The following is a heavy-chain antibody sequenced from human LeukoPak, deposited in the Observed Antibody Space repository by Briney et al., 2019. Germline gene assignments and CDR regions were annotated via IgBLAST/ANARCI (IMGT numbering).Heavy chain of an antibody. D-gene: IGHD5-18*01. CDR2: ISSSSSTI. CDR1: GFTFSSYS. CDR3: AKLGAYTAMVPHFDY. V-gene: IGHV3-48*04. Sequence: PGGSLRLSCAASGFTFSSYSMNWVRQAPGKGLEWVSYISSSSSTIYYADSVKGRFTISRDNAKNSLYLQMNSLRAEDTAVYYCAKLGAYTAMVPHFDYWGQGTLVTVSS. J-gene: IGHJ4*02.